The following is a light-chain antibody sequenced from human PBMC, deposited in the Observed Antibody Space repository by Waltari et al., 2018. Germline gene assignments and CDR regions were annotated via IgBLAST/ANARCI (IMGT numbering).Light chain of an antibody. J-gene: IGKJ1*01. CDR1: QSLVNTNGNTY. V-gene: IGKV2-30*01. CDR2: EVS. Sequence: VVMTQSPLSLPVTLGQPASISCRSTQSLVNTNGNTYLNWFQQRPGQSPRRLIYEVSNRDSGVPDRFSGSGSGTDFTLKISRVEAEDVGVYYCMQGTHWPRTFGQGTNVEI. CDR3: MQGTHWPRT.